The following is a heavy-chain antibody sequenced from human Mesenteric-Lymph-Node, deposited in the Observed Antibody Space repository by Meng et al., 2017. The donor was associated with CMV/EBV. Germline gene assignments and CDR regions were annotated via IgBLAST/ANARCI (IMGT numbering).Heavy chain of an antibody. CDR1: GGSISSYY. CDR2: IYYSGST. D-gene: IGHD4-23*01. Sequence: SETLSLTCTVSGGSISSYYWSWIRQPPGKGLEWIGYIYYSGSTNYSPSLKSRLTISVDTSKNRFSLQLSSVTAADTVVYYCARDRGLDYGGNSDFFEYWGQGALVTVSS. J-gene: IGHJ4*02. CDR3: ARDRGLDYGGNSDFFEY. V-gene: IGHV4-59*01.